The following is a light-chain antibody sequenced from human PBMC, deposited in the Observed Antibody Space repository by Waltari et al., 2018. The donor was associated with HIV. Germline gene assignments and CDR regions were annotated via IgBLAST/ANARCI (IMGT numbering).Light chain of an antibody. CDR2: DVS. Sequence: QSALTQPASVSGSPGQSITISCTGTSSDVGGYNYVSWSQQHPGKAPKLMIYDVSNRPSGVSTRFSGSKSGNTASLTISGLQAEDEADYYCSSYTSSSSLLVFGGGTKLTVL. CDR3: SSYTSSSSLLV. J-gene: IGLJ3*02. V-gene: IGLV2-14*03. CDR1: SSDVGGYNY.